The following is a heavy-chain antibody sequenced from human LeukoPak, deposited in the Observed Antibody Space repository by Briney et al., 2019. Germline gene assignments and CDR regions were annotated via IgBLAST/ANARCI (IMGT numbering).Heavy chain of an antibody. J-gene: IGHJ6*02. V-gene: IGHV4-34*01. CDR2: INHSGST. CDR1: GGSFSGYY. CDR3: ARGLRYYGSGSYFWGYGMDV. Sequence: SETLSLTCAVYGGSFSGYYWSWIRQPPGKGLEWIGEINHSGSTNYNPSLKSRVTISVDTSKNQFSLRLSSVTAADTAVYYCARGLRYYGSGSYFWGYGMDVWGQGTTVTVSS. D-gene: IGHD3-10*01.